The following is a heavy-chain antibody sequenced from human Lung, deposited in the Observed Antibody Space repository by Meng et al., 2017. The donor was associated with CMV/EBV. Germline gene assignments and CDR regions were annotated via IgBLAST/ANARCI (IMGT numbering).Heavy chain of an antibody. V-gene: IGHV1-46*02. CDR3: ARRRVDMWTDDSLPKDHNYGSDD. J-gene: IGHJ6*02. Sequence: SVTVSXKASGYAFNTYYIHWVRLAPGQGLEWVGIINPHGGGTTNAQRFQGRVTMTRDTSTSTVYMQLNSPRSEHTAVYYCARRRVDMWTDDSLPKDHNYGSDDWGQGXTVTVSS. CDR2: INPHGGGT. CDR1: GYAFNTYY. D-gene: IGHD3/OR15-3a*01.